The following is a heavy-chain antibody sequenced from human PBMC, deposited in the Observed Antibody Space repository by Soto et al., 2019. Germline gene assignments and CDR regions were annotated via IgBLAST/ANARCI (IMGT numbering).Heavy chain of an antibody. Sequence: SVKVSCKASGGTFSSYAISWVRQAPGQGLEWMGGIIPIFGTANYAQKFQGRVTITADESTSTAYMELSSLRSEDTAVYYCAREAPYSSGWYNAFDIWGQGTMVTV. J-gene: IGHJ3*02. D-gene: IGHD6-19*01. CDR3: AREAPYSSGWYNAFDI. CDR1: GGTFSSYA. V-gene: IGHV1-69*13. CDR2: IIPIFGTA.